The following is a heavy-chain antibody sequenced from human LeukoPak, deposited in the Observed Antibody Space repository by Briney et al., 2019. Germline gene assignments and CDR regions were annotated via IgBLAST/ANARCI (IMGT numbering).Heavy chain of an antibody. CDR1: GGSISSSSYD. D-gene: IGHD5-24*01. Sequence: SETLSLTCTVSGGSISSSSYDWGWIRQPPGKGLEWIGSISYRGTTFYNPSLKSRVTISVDTSKNQFFLKVSSVTAADTAVYYCARGPHPGGAGYNLIDHWGQGTLVTVSP. V-gene: IGHV4-39*01. CDR3: ARGPHPGGAGYNLIDH. J-gene: IGHJ4*02. CDR2: ISYRGTT.